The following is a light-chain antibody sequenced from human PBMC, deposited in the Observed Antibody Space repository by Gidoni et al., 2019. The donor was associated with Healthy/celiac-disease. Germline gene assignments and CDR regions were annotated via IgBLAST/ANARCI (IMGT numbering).Light chain of an antibody. CDR1: QGISSY. J-gene: IGKJ4*01. CDR2: AAS. Sequence: IQLTQSPSSLSASVGDRVTITCRASQGISSYLAWYQQKPGKAPKLLIYAASTLQSGVPSRFSGRGSGTDFTITISSLQPEDFATYYCQQLKSYPFTFGGGTKVEIK. CDR3: QQLKSYPFT. V-gene: IGKV1-9*01.